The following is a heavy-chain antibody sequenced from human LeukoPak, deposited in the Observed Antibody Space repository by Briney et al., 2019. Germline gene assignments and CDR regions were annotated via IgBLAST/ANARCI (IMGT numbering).Heavy chain of an antibody. J-gene: IGHJ5*02. D-gene: IGHD3-10*01. CDR1: GGSISSSSYF. Sequence: PSETLSLTCTVSGGSISSSSYFWGWIRQPPGKGLEWIGTIYYSGSTYYNPSLKSRVTISVDTSKNQFSLKLSSVTAADTAVYYCARQGYSGSGRYNWFDPWGQGTLVTVSS. CDR2: IYYSGST. V-gene: IGHV4-39*01. CDR3: ARQGYSGSGRYNWFDP.